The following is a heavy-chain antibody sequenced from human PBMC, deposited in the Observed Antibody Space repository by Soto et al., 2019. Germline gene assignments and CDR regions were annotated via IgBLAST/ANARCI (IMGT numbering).Heavy chain of an antibody. CDR1: GDSVSSNSAA. D-gene: IGHD2-21*02. J-gene: IGHJ6*02. Sequence: TLSLTCVISGDSVSSNSAAWNWIRQSPSSGLEWLGRTYYRSKWYNDYAVSVKSRITINPDTSKNQFSLQLNSVTPADTAVYYCARDSVVVTALDYYYYVMDVWGQGTTVTVSS. V-gene: IGHV6-1*01. CDR3: ARDSVVVTALDYYYYVMDV. CDR2: TYYRSKWYN.